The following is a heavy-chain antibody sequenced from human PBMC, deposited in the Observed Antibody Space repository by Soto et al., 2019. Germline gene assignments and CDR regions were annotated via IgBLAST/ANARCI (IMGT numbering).Heavy chain of an antibody. CDR3: ATDSTGYYSDAFDV. CDR1: GASMISYY. V-gene: IGHV4-59*03. Sequence: AETLSLTCTVSGASMISYYCILVRHSPGKGLEWIGYIYNSGTIDYNPSLKSRVTISVERSKFQFSLRLTSVTAADTAVYFCATDSTGYYSDAFDVWGQGARVTVSS. CDR2: IYNSGTI. D-gene: IGHD3-22*01. J-gene: IGHJ3*01.